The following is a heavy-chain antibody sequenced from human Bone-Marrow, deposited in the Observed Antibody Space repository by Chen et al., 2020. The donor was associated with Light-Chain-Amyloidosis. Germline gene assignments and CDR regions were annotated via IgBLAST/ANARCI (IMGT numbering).Heavy chain of an antibody. D-gene: IGHD3-10*02. CDR2: IYHSGSV. CDR1: GGSISSGGYY. Sequence: QVQLQESGPGLVKPSHTLSLSCTVSGGSISSGGYYWSWIRQHPGKGLEWIGFIYHSGSVTYNPSLRSRLTISVDTSRNQFSLKLSSVTAADTAVYYCARGPNVAFDPWGQGTLVTVSS. V-gene: IGHV4-31*03. CDR3: ARGPNVAFDP. J-gene: IGHJ5*02.